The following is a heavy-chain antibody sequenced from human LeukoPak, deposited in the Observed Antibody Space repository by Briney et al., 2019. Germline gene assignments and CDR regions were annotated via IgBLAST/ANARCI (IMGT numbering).Heavy chain of an antibody. J-gene: IGHJ5*02. CDR1: GGTFRSHI. V-gene: IGHV1-69*08. Sequence: SVKVSCKTSGGTFRSHIFSWVRQAPGQGLEWMGKITPNIDSVKYSQKFRDRLTITGDSSTGTAYMELSSLTPEDTALYYCTRVNLRGSQYNWFDPWGQGTLVIVSS. CDR2: ITPNIDSV. CDR3: TRVNLRGSQYNWFDP. D-gene: IGHD1-26*01.